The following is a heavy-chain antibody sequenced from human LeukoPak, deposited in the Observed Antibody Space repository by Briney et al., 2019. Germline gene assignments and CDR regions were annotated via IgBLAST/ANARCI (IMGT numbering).Heavy chain of an antibody. CDR3: ARDPSAGEDAFDI. J-gene: IGHJ3*02. CDR2: ICSSGSA. D-gene: IGHD7-27*01. V-gene: IGHV4-39*07. Sequence: SSETLSLTCTVSGGSISNRNYHWGWIRQPPGKGLEWIGSICSSGSAYYNPSLKSRVTISVDTSKNQFSLKLSSVTAADTAVYYCARDPSAGEDAFDIWGQGTMVTVSS. CDR1: GGSISNRNYH.